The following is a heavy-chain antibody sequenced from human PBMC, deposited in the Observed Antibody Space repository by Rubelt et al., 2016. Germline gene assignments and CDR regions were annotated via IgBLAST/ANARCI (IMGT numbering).Heavy chain of an antibody. CDR1: GFTFSSYW. CDR3: SGALEY. V-gene: IGHV3-7*02. Sequence: EVQLVESGGDLVQSGGSLRLSCAASGFTFSSYWMAWVRQAPGTGMEWVANINQDGSVKYYVDSVKGRFTISRGNGRNSVCLQMTSMRAEYTAVYYCSGALEYLGQGTLVTVSS. J-gene: IGHJ4*02. CDR2: INQDGSVK.